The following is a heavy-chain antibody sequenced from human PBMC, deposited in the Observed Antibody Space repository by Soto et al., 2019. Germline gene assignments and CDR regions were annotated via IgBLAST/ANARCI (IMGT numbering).Heavy chain of an antibody. J-gene: IGHJ5*02. D-gene: IGHD3-10*01. CDR3: ARDRWSGITMVRGVRGSNWFDP. CDR1: GGSISSGGYY. CDR2: IYYSGST. Sequence: QVQLQESGPGLVKPSQTLSLTCTVSGGSISSGGYYWSWIRQHPGKGLEWIGYIYYSGSTYYNPSLKSRVTISVDTSKNQFSLKLSSVTAADTAVYYRARDRWSGITMVRGVRGSNWFDPWGQGTLVTVSS. V-gene: IGHV4-31*03.